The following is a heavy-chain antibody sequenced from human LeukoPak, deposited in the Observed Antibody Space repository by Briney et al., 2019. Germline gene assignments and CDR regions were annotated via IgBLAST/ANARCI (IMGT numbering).Heavy chain of an antibody. CDR1: GYSFTSYW. J-gene: IGHJ4*02. Sequence: GESLKISCKGSGYSFTSYWIGWVRQIPGKGLEWMGIIYPGDPDTRYSPSFQGQVTISADKSISTAYLQWSSLKASDTAMYYCARGPHYYGSGSYYNVGITLDYWGQGTLVTVSS. D-gene: IGHD3-10*01. CDR3: ARGPHYYGSGSYYNVGITLDY. CDR2: IYPGDPDT. V-gene: IGHV5-51*01.